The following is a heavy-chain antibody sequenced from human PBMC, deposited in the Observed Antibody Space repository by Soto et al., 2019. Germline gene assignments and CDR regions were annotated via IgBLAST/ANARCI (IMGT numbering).Heavy chain of an antibody. CDR3: ARDRPTPYYYDTSGYHNWFDP. J-gene: IGHJ5*02. CDR2: INPGSGAT. V-gene: IGHV1-2*02. CDR1: GYKFTAYY. D-gene: IGHD3-22*01. Sequence: GASVKVSCKASGYKFTAYYMHWVRQAPGQGLEWMGWINPGSGATSYAQTFQGRVTMTRDTSLNTGSMEVTSLRPDDTAVYYCARDRPTPYYYDTSGYHNWFDPWGQGTLVTVSS.